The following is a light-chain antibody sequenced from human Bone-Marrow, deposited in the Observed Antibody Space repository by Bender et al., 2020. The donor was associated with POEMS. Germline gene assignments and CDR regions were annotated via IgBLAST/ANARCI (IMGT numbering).Light chain of an antibody. CDR2: DVT. CDR1: SSDIGGYNY. J-gene: IGLJ2*01. CDR3: SSYTSSTTVV. V-gene: IGLV2-14*03. Sequence: QSALTQPASVSGSPGQSITISCTGTSSDIGGYNYVSWYQQHPGKAPKLMFYDVTKRPSGVSHSFCGYKSGNTASLTISGLQAEDEADYYCSSYTSSTTVVFGGGTKVTVL.